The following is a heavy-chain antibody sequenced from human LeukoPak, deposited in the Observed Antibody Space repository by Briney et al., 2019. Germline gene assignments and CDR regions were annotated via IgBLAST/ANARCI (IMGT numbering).Heavy chain of an antibody. V-gene: IGHV4-31*03. CDR1: GGSISSGGNY. CDR2: INYSGNT. J-gene: IGHJ6*02. Sequence: SETLSLTCTVSGGSISSGGNYWTWIRQNPGKGLEWIGYINYSGNTYYNPSLKSRVTISVDTSKNQFSLKLSSVTAADTAVYYCARNELISSNYYYYGMDVWGQGTTVTVSS. CDR3: ARNELISSNYYYYGMDV.